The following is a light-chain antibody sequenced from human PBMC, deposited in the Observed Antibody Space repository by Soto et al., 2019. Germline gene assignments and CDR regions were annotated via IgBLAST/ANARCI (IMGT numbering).Light chain of an antibody. V-gene: IGKV3-15*01. CDR1: QSVTRD. CDR2: GAS. Sequence: EILVTQSPATLSVSPGERVTLSCRASQSVTRDLAWYQQKPGQAPRLLIYGASTRATGIPARFSGSGSGTEFTLTINSLQSEDFAIYYCQQYRTFGQGTRVGIK. CDR3: QQYRT. J-gene: IGKJ1*01.